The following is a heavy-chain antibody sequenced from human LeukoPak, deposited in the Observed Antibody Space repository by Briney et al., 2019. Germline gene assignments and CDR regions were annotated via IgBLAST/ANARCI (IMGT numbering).Heavy chain of an antibody. D-gene: IGHD3-9*01. J-gene: IGHJ6*03. CDR1: GGSISSYY. CDR2: IYTSGST. CDR3: ARGITYYDILTGRAASYYMDV. V-gene: IGHV4-4*07. Sequence: SETLSLTCTVSGGSISSYYWSWIRQPAGKGLEWIGRIYTSGSTNYNPSLKSRVTMSVDTSKNQFSLKLSSVTAADTAVYYCARGITYYDILTGRAASYYMDVWGKGTTVTVSS.